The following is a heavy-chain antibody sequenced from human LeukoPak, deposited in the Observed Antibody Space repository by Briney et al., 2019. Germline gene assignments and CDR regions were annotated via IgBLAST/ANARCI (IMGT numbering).Heavy chain of an antibody. CDR1: GDSISSSDNY. D-gene: IGHD1-26*01. J-gene: IGHJ4*02. CDR3: SRRTSNPVGAIDY. Sequence: PSETLSLTCTVSGDSISSSDNYWGWIRQPPGKGLEWIGAFRYGGSTHYTPSLKSRVIISVDTSKNQFSLKLRSVTASDTAAYYCSRRTSNPVGAIDYWGQGTLVTVSS. V-gene: IGHV4-39*01. CDR2: FRYGGST.